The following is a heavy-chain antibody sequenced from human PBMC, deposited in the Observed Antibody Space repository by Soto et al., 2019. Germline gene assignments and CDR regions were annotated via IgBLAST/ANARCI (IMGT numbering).Heavy chain of an antibody. CDR3: ARDGLFRRAAGPVLH. J-gene: IGHJ1*01. CDR2: IYSGGST. V-gene: IGHV3-53*04. D-gene: IGHD6-13*01. Sequence: GGSLRLSWAASGFTVSSNYMSWFRQAPGKGLEWVSVIYSGGSTYYADSVKGRFTISRHNSKNTLSLQMNSLRAEDTAVYYCARDGLFRRAAGPVLHWGQGTLLTVSS. CDR1: GFTVSSNY.